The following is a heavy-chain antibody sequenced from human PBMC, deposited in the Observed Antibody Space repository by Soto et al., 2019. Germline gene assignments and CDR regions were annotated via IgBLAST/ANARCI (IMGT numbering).Heavy chain of an antibody. Sequence: ASVKVSCKASGYTFTGYYMHWVRQAPGQGLEWMGWINPNSGGTNYAQKFQGRVTMTRDTSISTAYMELSRLRSDDTAVFYCARGLFSRDGYNYLADYWGQGTLVTSPQ. J-gene: IGHJ4*02. CDR1: GYTFTGYY. V-gene: IGHV1-2*02. CDR3: ARGLFSRDGYNYLADY. D-gene: IGHD5-12*01. CDR2: INPNSGGT.